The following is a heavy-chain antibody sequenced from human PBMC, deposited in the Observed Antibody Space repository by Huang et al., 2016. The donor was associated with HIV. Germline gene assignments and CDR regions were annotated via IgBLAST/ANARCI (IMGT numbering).Heavy chain of an antibody. J-gene: IGHJ4*02. Sequence: EVQLVESGGGLIQPGGSLRLSCAAAGFTVRTNYMTWVRQAPGKGLGWVALIDSVGTTYYADSVKGRFTISRDDAENTLYLHMTSLRAGDTAVYYCAKEGDTGAALGYWGQGTLVTVS. CDR3: AKEGDTGAALGY. V-gene: IGHV3-53*01. CDR2: IDSVGTT. D-gene: IGHD2-8*02. CDR1: GFTVRTNY.